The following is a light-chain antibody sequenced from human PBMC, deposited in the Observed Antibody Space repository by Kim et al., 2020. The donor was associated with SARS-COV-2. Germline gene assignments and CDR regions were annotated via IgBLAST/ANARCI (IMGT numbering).Light chain of an antibody. Sequence: SYELTQPPSVSVSPGQTASIACSGDKLGDKYACWYQQKPGQSPVLVIYEGTERPSGIPERFSGSKSGTTATLTISGTQTMDEADYYCQAWDSRTVLFGGGTQLTVL. CDR2: EGT. CDR1: KLGDKY. V-gene: IGLV3-1*01. CDR3: QAWDSRTVL. J-gene: IGLJ2*01.